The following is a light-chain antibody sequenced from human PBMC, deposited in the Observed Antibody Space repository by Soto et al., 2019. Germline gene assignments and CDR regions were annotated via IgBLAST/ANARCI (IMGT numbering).Light chain of an antibody. J-gene: IGKJ5*01. CDR3: QQYGSSPRIT. V-gene: IGKV3-20*01. Sequence: EIVLTQSPGTLSLSPGERATLSCRASQSVSSSYLAWNQQKPGQAPRLLIYGASSRATGIPDRFSGSGSGTDFTLTISRLEPEDFAVYYCQQYGSSPRITVGQGTRLEIK. CDR1: QSVSSSY. CDR2: GAS.